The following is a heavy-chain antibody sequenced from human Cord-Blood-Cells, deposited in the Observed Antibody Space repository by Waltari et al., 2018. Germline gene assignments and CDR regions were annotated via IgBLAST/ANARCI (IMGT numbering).Heavy chain of an antibody. CDR3: ARWEGYCSGGSCLCWWFDP. CDR2: IIPIFGTA. Sequence: QVQLVQYAAEVKKPGSSVHVACKASGGPFSRYAISWVRQASGHGLEWMGGIIPIFGTANYARKCQGRVTLTAEKSTSAAYMELGSLRSEDTAVYCCARWEGYCSGGSCLCWWFDPWGQGTLVTVSS. D-gene: IGHD2-15*01. J-gene: IGHJ5*02. V-gene: IGHV1-69*06. CDR1: GGPFSRYA.